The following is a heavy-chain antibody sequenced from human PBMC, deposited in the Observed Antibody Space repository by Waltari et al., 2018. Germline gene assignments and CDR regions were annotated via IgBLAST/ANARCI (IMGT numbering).Heavy chain of an antibody. V-gene: IGHV4-39*01. CDR1: GDSISSSSYY. D-gene: IGHD2-15*01. CDR3: VRHARTTSGGKHFDH. Sequence: QLQLQESGPGLVKASETLSLTCTVSGDSISSSSYYWGWVRQPPGKGLGWIGNMYYSGRTYYNPSRKSRVTISGDTSKSQFSLKLSSVTAADTSMYYCVRHARTTSGGKHFDHWGQGMLVT. CDR2: MYYSGRT. J-gene: IGHJ4*02.